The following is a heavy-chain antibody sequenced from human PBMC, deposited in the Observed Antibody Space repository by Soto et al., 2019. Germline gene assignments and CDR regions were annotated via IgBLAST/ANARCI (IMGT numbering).Heavy chain of an antibody. CDR3: AREPYSSSSVYYYYGMDV. D-gene: IGHD6-6*01. CDR2: IYYSGST. Sequence: PSETLSLTCTVSGGSISSGGYYWSWIRQHPGKGLEWIGYIYYSGSTYYNPSLKSRVTISVDTSKNQFSLKLSSVTAADTAVYYCAREPYSSSSVYYYYGMDVWGQGTTVTVSS. V-gene: IGHV4-31*03. J-gene: IGHJ6*02. CDR1: GGSISSGGYY.